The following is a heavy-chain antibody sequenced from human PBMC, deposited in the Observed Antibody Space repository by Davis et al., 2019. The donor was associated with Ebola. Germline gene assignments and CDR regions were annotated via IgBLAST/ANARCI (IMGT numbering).Heavy chain of an antibody. CDR2: IKQDGSEK. J-gene: IGHJ4*02. D-gene: IGHD1-26*01. V-gene: IGHV3-7*01. CDR3: ARDPYRGSYQTSYFDY. CDR1: GFTFSSYW. Sequence: PGGSLRLSCAASGFTFSSYWMRWVRQAPGKGLEWVANIKQDGSEKDYVDSVKGRFTISRDNANNLLFLQMNSLRVEDTAIYYCARDPYRGSYQTSYFDYWGQGTLVTVSS.